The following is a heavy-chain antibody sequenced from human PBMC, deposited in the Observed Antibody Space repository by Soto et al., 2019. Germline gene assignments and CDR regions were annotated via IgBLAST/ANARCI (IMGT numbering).Heavy chain of an antibody. Sequence: ASVKVSCKASGYTFTSYGISWVRQAPGQGLEWMGWISGYKGNTNYAQKLQGRVTMTTDTSTSTAYMELRSLRSDDTAVYYCARPQLRSWSFYYGLDVGGQGTRVTVSS. D-gene: IGHD6-13*01. J-gene: IGHJ6*02. V-gene: IGHV1-18*01. CDR3: ARPQLRSWSFYYGLDV. CDR2: ISGYKGNT. CDR1: GYTFTSYG.